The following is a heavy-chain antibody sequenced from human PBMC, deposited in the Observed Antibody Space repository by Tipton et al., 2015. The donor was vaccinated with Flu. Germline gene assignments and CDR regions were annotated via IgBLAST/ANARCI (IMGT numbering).Heavy chain of an antibody. CDR3: ARQAIYSSPLGWFDP. CDR2: IYPDDSDT. V-gene: IGHV5-51*01. J-gene: IGHJ5*02. Sequence: QLVQSGAEVKKPGESLKISCKGSGYMFARYWIGWVRQMPGKGLEWMGVIYPDDSDTRYSPSFQGQVTISADKSRSTAYLQLNSLKASDTAMYYCARQAIYSSPLGWFDPWGQGTLVTVSS. CDR1: GYMFARYW. D-gene: IGHD3-22*01.